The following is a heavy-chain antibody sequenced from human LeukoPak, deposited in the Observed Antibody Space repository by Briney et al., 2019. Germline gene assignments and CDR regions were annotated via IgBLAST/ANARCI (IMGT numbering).Heavy chain of an antibody. Sequence: ASVKVSCKASGYTFTGYYMHWVRQAPGQGLEWMGWINPNSGGTNYAQKFQGRVTMTRDTSISTAYMKLSRLRSDDKAVYYCAKVLYAFDIWGQETRVTVSS. CDR2: INPNSGGT. V-gene: IGHV1-2*02. CDR3: AKVLYAFDI. J-gene: IGHJ3*02. CDR1: GYTFTGYY.